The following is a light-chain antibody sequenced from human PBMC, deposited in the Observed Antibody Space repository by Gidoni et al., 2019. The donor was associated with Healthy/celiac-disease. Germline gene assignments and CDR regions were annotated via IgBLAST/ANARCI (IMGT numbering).Light chain of an antibody. CDR3: NSRDSSGNHYV. CDR1: SLRSYY. Sequence: SSELTQDHAVSVALGQTVRITCQGDSLRSYYASWYQQKPGQAPVLVIYGKNNRPSGIPDRFSGSSSGNTASFTITGAQAEDEADYYCNSRDSSGNHYVFGTGTKVTVL. J-gene: IGLJ1*01. V-gene: IGLV3-19*01. CDR2: GKN.